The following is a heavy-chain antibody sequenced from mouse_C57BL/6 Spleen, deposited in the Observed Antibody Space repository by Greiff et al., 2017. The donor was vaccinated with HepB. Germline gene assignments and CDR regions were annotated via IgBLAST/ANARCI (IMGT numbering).Heavy chain of an antibody. CDR1: GYAFSSSW. CDR2: IYPGDGDT. Sequence: QVQLKESGPELVKPGASVKISCKASGYAFSSSWMNWVKQRPGKGLEWIGRIYPGDGDTNYNGKFKGKATLPADKSSSTAYMQLSRLTSEDSAVYYCARGHYYGSSLDYWGQGTTLTVSS. D-gene: IGHD1-1*01. J-gene: IGHJ2*01. CDR3: ARGHYYGSSLDY. V-gene: IGHV1-82*01.